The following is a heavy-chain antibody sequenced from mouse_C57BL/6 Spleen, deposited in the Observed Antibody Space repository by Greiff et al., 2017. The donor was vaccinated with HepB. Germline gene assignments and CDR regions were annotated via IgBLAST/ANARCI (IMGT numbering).Heavy chain of an antibody. J-gene: IGHJ3*01. D-gene: IGHD2-4*01. CDR1: GYTFTSYW. V-gene: IGHV1-50*01. CDR2: IDPSDSYT. Sequence: VQLQQSGAELVKPGASVKLSCKASGYTFTSYWMQWVKQRPGQGLEWIGEIDPSDSYTNYNQKFKGKATLTVDTSSSTAYMQLSSLTSEDSAVYYCARRYDYDETWFAYWGQGTLVTVSA. CDR3: ARRYDYDETWFAY.